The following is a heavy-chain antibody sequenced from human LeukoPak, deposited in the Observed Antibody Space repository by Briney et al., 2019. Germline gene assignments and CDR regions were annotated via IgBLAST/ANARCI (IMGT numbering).Heavy chain of an antibody. D-gene: IGHD2-2*01. Sequence: GASVKVSCKASGYTFTSYYMHWVRQAPGQGLEWMGIINPSSGSTSYAQMFQGRVTMTRDTSTSTVCMELSSLRSEDTAVYYCASLGYCSSTSCYLNYYFDYWGQGTLVTVSS. CDR2: INPSSGST. CDR3: ASLGYCSSTSCYLNYYFDY. V-gene: IGHV1-46*01. J-gene: IGHJ4*02. CDR1: GYTFTSYY.